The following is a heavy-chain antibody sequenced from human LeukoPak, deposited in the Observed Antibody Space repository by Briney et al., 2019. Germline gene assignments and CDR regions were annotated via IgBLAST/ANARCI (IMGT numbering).Heavy chain of an antibody. CDR1: GFTFSSYA. J-gene: IGHJ4*02. CDR2: ISYDGSNK. Sequence: PGGSLRLSCAASGFTFSSYAMHWVRQAPGKGLEWVAVISYDGSNKYYADSVKGRFTISRDNSKNTLYLQMNSLRAEDTAVYYCARDLRPYYYDSSGYWGQGTLVTVSS. D-gene: IGHD3-22*01. CDR3: ARDLRPYYYDSSGY. V-gene: IGHV3-30-3*01.